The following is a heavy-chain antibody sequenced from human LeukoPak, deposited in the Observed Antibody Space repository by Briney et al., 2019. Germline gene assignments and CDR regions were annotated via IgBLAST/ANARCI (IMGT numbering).Heavy chain of an antibody. CDR2: IKQNGAEE. J-gene: IGHJ3*02. V-gene: IGHV3-7*01. D-gene: IGHD6-6*01. CDR3: TRDYSSSSGRAFDI. CDR1: GFIFRSFW. Sequence: PGGSLRLSCTASGFIFRSFWMSWVRQAPGKRLEWVANIKQNGAEEYYLDSVKGRFTISRDNAKNSLYLQMNSLRAEDTAMYFCTRDYSSSSGRAFDIWGQGTMVSVSS.